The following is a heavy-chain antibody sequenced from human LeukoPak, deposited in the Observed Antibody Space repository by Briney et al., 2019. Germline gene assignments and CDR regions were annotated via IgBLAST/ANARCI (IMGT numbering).Heavy chain of an antibody. CDR3: ARGEFGELKY. D-gene: IGHD3-10*01. CDR2: IYSGGRT. CDR1: GFTVSNNY. V-gene: IGHV3-53*01. Sequence: GGSLRLSCAASGFTVSNNYMNWVRQAPGKGLEWVSVIYSGGRTYYADSVKGRFTISRDNSKNTLFLQMNSLRAEDTALYYCARGEFGELKYWGQGTLVTVSS. J-gene: IGHJ4*02.